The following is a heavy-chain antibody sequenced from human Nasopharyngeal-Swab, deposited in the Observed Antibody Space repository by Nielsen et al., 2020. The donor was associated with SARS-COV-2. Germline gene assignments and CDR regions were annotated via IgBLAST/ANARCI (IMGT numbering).Heavy chain of an antibody. V-gene: IGHV1-18*01. CDR2: ISAYNGNT. J-gene: IGHJ6*02. CDR1: GYTFTSFG. Sequence: ASVKVSCKASGYTFTSFGISWVRQAPGQGLEWMGWISAYNGNTNYAQKLQGRVTMTTDTSTSTAYMELRSLKSDDTAVYYCARDAKWLLHYYYYYGMDVWGQGTTVTVSS. CDR3: ARDAKWLLHYYYYYGMDV. D-gene: IGHD3-22*01.